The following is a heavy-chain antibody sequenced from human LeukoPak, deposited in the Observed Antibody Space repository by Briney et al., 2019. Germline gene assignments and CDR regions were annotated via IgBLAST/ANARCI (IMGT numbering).Heavy chain of an antibody. V-gene: IGHV1-69*13. J-gene: IGHJ6*04. CDR1: VGTCSSYA. D-gene: IGHD2-15*01. Sequence: SVKLSCKASVGTCSSYAISWVRHSPGQGLEWMGGIIPIFGTANYAQKFQGRVTMTADESTSTAYMELSSLRSEDTAVYYCARGGTRRGDGMDVWGKGTTVTVSS. CDR3: ARGGTRRGDGMDV. CDR2: IIPIFGTA.